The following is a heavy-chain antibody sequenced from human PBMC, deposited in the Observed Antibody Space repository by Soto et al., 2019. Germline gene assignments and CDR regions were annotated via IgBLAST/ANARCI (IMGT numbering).Heavy chain of an antibody. CDR1: GFTFDDYA. CDR3: PKGVAVGYSTGTSCQNYYKDV. D-gene: IGHD2-2*03. CDR2: ISWNSGSI. V-gene: IGHV3-9*01. Sequence: EVQLVESGGGLVQPGRSLRLSCSASGFTFDDYAMHWVRQAPGKGLEWVSGISWNSGSIAYADSVKGRFTISRDNAKNSLYLQMNSLRSEDTPLYYCPKGVAVGYSTGTSCQNYYKDVWAKGTTVTVSS. J-gene: IGHJ6*03.